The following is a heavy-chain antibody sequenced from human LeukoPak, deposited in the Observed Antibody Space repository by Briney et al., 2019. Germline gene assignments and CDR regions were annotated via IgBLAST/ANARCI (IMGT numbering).Heavy chain of an antibody. J-gene: IGHJ6*03. D-gene: IGHD6-6*01. CDR1: GGSFSGYY. CDR3: ARFRIAARLRYYYYMDV. V-gene: IGHV4-34*01. Sequence: KTSETLSLTCAVYGGSFSGYYWSWIRQPPGKGLEWIGEINHSGSTNYHPSLKSRVTTSVDTSKNQFSLKLSSVTAADTAVYYCARFRIAARLRYYYYMDVWGKGTTVTVSS. CDR2: INHSGST.